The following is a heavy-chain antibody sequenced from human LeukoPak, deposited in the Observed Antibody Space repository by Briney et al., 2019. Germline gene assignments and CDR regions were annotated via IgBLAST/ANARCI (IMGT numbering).Heavy chain of an antibody. J-gene: IGHJ5*02. V-gene: IGHV1-69*13. Sequence: SVKVSCKASGGTFSSYAISWVRQAPGQGLEWMGGIIPIFGTANYAQRFQGRVTITADESTSTAYMELSSLRSEDTAVYYCARDGKRPASYYDYVWGSYRNNWFDPWGQGTLVTVSS. CDR1: GGTFSSYA. D-gene: IGHD3-16*02. CDR3: ARDGKRPASYYDYVWGSYRNNWFDP. CDR2: IIPIFGTA.